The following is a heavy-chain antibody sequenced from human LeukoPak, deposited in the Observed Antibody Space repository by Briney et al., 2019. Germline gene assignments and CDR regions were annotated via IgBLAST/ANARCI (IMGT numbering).Heavy chain of an antibody. Sequence: GGSLRLSCAASGFTFSSYGMLWVRQAPGKGLEWVAVISYDGSNKYYADSVKGRFTISRDNSKNTLYLQMNSLRAEDTAVYYCANGPWRYWGQGTLVTVSS. V-gene: IGHV3-30*18. J-gene: IGHJ4*02. CDR3: ANGPWRY. CDR2: ISYDGSNK. CDR1: GFTFSSYG.